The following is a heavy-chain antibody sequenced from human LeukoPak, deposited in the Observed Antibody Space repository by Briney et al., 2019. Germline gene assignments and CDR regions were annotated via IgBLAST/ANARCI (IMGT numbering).Heavy chain of an antibody. Sequence: SETLSLTCTVSGYFISSVYDWGWMRQPPGKGLEWIGSIYHSGSTYYNPSLKSRVTISVDTSKNQFSLKLSSVTAADTAVYYCARAISGSYYYYYYMDVWGKGTTVTISS. D-gene: IGHD1-26*01. CDR1: GYFISSVYD. CDR3: ARAISGSYYYYYYMDV. V-gene: IGHV4-38-2*02. J-gene: IGHJ6*03. CDR2: IYHSGST.